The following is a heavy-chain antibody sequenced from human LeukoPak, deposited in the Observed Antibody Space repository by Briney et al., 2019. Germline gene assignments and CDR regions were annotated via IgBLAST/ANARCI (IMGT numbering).Heavy chain of an antibody. Sequence: SVKVSCKASGGTFSSYAISWVRQAPGQGLEWMGRIIPILGIANYAQKFQGRATITADKSTSTAYMELSSLRSEDTAVYYCARVPTAYGSGSFEYFQHWGQGTLVTVSS. V-gene: IGHV1-69*04. J-gene: IGHJ1*01. CDR2: IIPILGIA. CDR1: GGTFSSYA. D-gene: IGHD3-10*01. CDR3: ARVPTAYGSGSFEYFQH.